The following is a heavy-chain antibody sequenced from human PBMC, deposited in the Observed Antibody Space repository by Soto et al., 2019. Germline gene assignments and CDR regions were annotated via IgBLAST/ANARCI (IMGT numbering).Heavy chain of an antibody. Sequence: SGPTLVNPTQTLTLTCTVSGFSLSTSGMCVTWIRQAPAKALEWLARIDWDDDKHYNTSLKTRLTISKDTSKNQVVLTMTNMDPVDTATYYCARNHGDGVVGYYYYGMDVWGQGTTVTVSS. CDR1: GFSLSTSGMC. V-gene: IGHV2-70*11. D-gene: IGHD7-27*01. CDR2: IDWDDDK. CDR3: ARNHGDGVVGYYYYGMDV. J-gene: IGHJ6*02.